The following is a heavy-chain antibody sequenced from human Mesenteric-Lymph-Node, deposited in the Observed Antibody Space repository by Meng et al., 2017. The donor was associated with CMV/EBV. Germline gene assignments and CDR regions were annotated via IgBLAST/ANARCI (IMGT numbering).Heavy chain of an antibody. V-gene: IGHV4-4*02. CDR1: GGYISSNTW. Sequence: GSLRLSCAVSGGYISSNTWWTWVRQPPGKGLEWIGEISHSGSTNYNPSLKSRATIAVDMSNNQFSLKLSSLTAADTAVYYCARVGTWRQPLGYWGQGTLVTVSS. CDR2: ISHSGST. CDR3: ARVGTWRQPLGY. J-gene: IGHJ4*02. D-gene: IGHD5-18*01.